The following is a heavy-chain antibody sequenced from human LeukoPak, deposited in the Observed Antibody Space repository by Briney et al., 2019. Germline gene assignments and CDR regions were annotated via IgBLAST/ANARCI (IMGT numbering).Heavy chain of an antibody. J-gene: IGHJ4*02. Sequence: SETLSLTCTVSGGSISSGDYYWSWIRQPPGTGLEWIGYIYYSGSTYYNPSLKSRVTISVDTSKNQFSLKLSSVTAADTAVYYCARGRSGSYFDYWGQGTLVTVSS. D-gene: IGHD1-26*01. CDR2: IYYSGST. CDR1: GGSISSGDYY. V-gene: IGHV4-30-4*01. CDR3: ARGRSGSYFDY.